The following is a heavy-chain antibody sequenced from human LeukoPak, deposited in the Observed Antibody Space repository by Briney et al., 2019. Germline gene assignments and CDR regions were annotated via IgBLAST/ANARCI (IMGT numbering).Heavy chain of an antibody. J-gene: IGHJ6*02. CDR3: ARRDYYSGLDV. V-gene: IGHV1-18*01. Sequence: ASVGLSCTAAGSPFTNSGISWGRRAPGLGVGWMGWISTHKGNTKQGKKVRARITMPTHISTNTAYMELRSLSSDATAVYYCARRDYYSGLDVWGQGTTVTVSS. CDR2: ISTHKGNT. CDR1: GSPFTNSG.